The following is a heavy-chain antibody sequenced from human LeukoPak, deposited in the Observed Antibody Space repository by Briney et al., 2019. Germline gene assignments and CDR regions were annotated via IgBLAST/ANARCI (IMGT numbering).Heavy chain of an antibody. D-gene: IGHD6-6*01. J-gene: IGHJ4*02. CDR1: GGSISSSSYY. V-gene: IGHV4-39*01. Sequence: SETLSLTCTVSGGSISSSSYYWGWIRQPPGKGLEWIGSIYYSGSTYYNPSLKSRVTISVDTSKNQFSLKLSSVTAADTAVYYCARHPLIEYSSSDYWGQGTLVTVSP. CDR3: ARHPLIEYSSSDY. CDR2: IYYSGST.